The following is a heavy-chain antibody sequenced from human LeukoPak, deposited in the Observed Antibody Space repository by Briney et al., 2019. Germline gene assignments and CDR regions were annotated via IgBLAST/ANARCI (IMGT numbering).Heavy chain of an antibody. Sequence: PSETLSLTCAVYGGSFSGYYWSWIRQPPGEGLEWIGEINHSGSTNYNPSLKSRVTISVDTSKNQFSLKLSSVTAADTAVYYCARSGYYYVMEGFDPWGQGTLVTVSS. V-gene: IGHV4-34*01. CDR3: ARSGYYYVMEGFDP. CDR1: GGSFSGYY. CDR2: INHSGST. D-gene: IGHD3-22*01. J-gene: IGHJ5*02.